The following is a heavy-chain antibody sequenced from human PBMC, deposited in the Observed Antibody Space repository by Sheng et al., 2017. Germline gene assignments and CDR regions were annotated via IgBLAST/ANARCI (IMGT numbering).Heavy chain of an antibody. CDR3: ARRGSSSSFDY. CDR2: IWYDGSNK. CDR1: GFTFSSYG. D-gene: IGHD6-13*01. V-gene: IGHV3-33*01. Sequence: QVQLVESGGGVVQPGRSLRLSCAASGFTFSSYGMHWVRQAPGKGLEWVAVIWYDGSNKYYADSVKGRFTISRDNSKNTLYLQMNSLRAEDTAVYYCARRGSSSSFDYWGQGTLVTVSS. J-gene: IGHJ4*02.